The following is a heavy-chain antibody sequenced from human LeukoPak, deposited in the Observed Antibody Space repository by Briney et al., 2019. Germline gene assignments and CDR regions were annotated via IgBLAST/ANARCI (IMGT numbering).Heavy chain of an antibody. J-gene: IGHJ4*02. D-gene: IGHD4-11*01. CDR2: INPSTGTT. Sequence: ASVKVSCKASGYTFTCYSIHWVRQAPGQGLEWMGRINPSTGTTTYAQKFKGRVIMTRDTSIGTAYMELSGLRFVDTAVYYCARDASNWPAFDSWGQGPLVTVSS. CDR1: GYTFTCYS. V-gene: IGHV1-2*06. CDR3: ARDASNWPAFDS.